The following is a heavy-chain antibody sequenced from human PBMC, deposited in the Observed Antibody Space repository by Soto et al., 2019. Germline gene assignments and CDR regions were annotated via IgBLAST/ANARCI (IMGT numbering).Heavy chain of an antibody. J-gene: IGHJ4*02. Sequence: GSLILSCAASGFTFSSYGMHWVRQAPGKGLEWVAVIWYDGSNKYYADSVKGRFTISRDNSKNTLYLQMNSLRAEDTAVYYCARKGNWNDPYYFDYWGQGTLVTVSS. CDR2: IWYDGSNK. V-gene: IGHV3-33*01. CDR3: ARKGNWNDPYYFDY. D-gene: IGHD1-1*01. CDR1: GFTFSSYG.